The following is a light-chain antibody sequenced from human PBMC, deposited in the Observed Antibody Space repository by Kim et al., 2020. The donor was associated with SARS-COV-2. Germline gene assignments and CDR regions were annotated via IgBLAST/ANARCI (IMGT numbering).Light chain of an antibody. Sequence: ASVGGRVTVTCQASQHMHSYLNWYQQGPGKAPELLIYDASILETGVPSRFTGSGSGTHFTFTISRLQPEDIATYYCQQYSSLPLTFGPGTKVDIK. J-gene: IGKJ3*01. CDR3: QQYSSLPLT. V-gene: IGKV1-33*01. CDR2: DAS. CDR1: QHMHSY.